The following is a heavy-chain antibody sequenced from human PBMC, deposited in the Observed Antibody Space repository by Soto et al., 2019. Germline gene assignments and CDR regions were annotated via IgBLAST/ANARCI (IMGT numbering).Heavy chain of an antibody. D-gene: IGHD7-27*01. Sequence: LSQTLSLTCAISGDSVSSSTAAWNWIRQSPSGGLEWLGRTYYRSKWYYDYAISVKSRITINPDTSKNQFSLQLNSVTPEDTAVYYCARRGNWGEFDYWGQGALVTVSS. CDR1: GDSVSSSTAA. CDR3: ARRGNWGEFDY. J-gene: IGHJ4*02. V-gene: IGHV6-1*01. CDR2: TYYRSKWYY.